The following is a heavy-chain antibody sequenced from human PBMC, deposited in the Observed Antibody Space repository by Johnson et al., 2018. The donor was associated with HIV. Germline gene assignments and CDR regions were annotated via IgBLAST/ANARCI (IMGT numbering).Heavy chain of an antibody. CDR2: ITWDGGST. V-gene: IGHV3-43D*03. D-gene: IGHD2-21*02. CDR1: GFTFDDYA. Sequence: VQLVESGGVVVQPGGSLRLSCAASGFTFDDYAMHWVRQAPGKGLEWVSLITWDGGSTFYADSVKGRFTISRDNAKNSLYLQMNSLRAEDTAVYYCAKDLAFAYCGGDCYSGAFDIWGQGTMVTVSS. CDR3: AKDLAFAYCGGDCYSGAFDI. J-gene: IGHJ3*02.